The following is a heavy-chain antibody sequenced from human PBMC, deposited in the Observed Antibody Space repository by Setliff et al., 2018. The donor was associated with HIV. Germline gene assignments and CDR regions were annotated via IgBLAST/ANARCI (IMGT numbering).Heavy chain of an antibody. CDR1: GGSIIYTSYY. J-gene: IGHJ4*02. Sequence: SETLSLTCTVSGGSIIYTSYYWGWIRQPPGKGLEWIGSIYYSGSTYHNPSLKSRITISIDTSKDHFSLHLTSVTAADTAIYYCARVDTMLLFFDLWGQGTLVTVSS. CDR2: IYYSGST. V-gene: IGHV4-39*02. CDR3: ARVDTMLLFFDL. D-gene: IGHD3-10*02.